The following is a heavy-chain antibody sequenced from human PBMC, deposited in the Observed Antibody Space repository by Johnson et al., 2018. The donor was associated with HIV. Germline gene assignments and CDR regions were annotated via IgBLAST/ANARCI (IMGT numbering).Heavy chain of an antibody. Sequence: QEQLVESGGGLVKPGGSLRLSCAASGFTFSDYYMSWIRQAPGKGLEWVSYISSSGRTIYYADSVKGRFTISRDNSNNTRYGDMNSLRAEDTAVFYCARGAPNWNYEPFSDAFEIWGQGTMVTVSA. J-gene: IGHJ3*02. CDR2: ISSSGRTI. CDR1: GFTFSDYY. CDR3: ARGAPNWNYEPFSDAFEI. D-gene: IGHD1-7*01. V-gene: IGHV3-11*04.